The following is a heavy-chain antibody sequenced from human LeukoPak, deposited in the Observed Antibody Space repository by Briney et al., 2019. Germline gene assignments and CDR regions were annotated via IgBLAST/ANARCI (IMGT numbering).Heavy chain of an antibody. Sequence: SGGSLRLSCTASGFTFGDYTMSWVRQAPGKGLEWVAVITYDGSNKYYTDSVKGRFTISRDNSKSTLYLQMNSLRAEDTAVYYCAKVRWDNSGWYYLDDWGQGTLVTVSS. CDR2: ITYDGSNK. D-gene: IGHD6-19*01. V-gene: IGHV3-30*04. CDR3: AKVRWDNSGWYYLDD. CDR1: GFTFGDYT. J-gene: IGHJ4*02.